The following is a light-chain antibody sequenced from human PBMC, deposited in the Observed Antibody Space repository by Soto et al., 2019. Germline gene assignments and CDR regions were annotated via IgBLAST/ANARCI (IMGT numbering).Light chain of an antibody. Sequence: EIVLTQSPGTLSLSPGERATLSCRASHSVTSDYLAWYQQKPGQAPRLLFFGASIRATGIPDRFSGSGSGTDFTLTIGRLEPEDSAVYHCQQDGSSPTTFGQGTKVEIK. CDR3: QQDGSSPTT. J-gene: IGKJ1*01. CDR1: HSVTSDY. V-gene: IGKV3-20*01. CDR2: GAS.